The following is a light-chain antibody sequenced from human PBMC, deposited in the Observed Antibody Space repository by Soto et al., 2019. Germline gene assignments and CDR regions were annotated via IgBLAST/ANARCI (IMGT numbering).Light chain of an antibody. Sequence: QSALTQPASVSGSPGQSITISCTGTSSDVGSYNLVSWYKQHPGKAPKLMIYEGSKRPSGVSNRFSGSKSGNTASLTISGLQAEDEADYYCCSYAGSSTFGVVFGGGTQLTVL. CDR3: CSYAGSSTFGVV. V-gene: IGLV2-23*03. CDR2: EGS. CDR1: SSDVGSYNL. J-gene: IGLJ2*01.